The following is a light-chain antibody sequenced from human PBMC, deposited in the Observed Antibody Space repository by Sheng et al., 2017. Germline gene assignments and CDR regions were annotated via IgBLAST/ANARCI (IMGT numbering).Light chain of an antibody. J-gene: IGKJ3*01. CDR1: QGISSY. Sequence: AIRMTQSPSSLSASTGDRVTITCRATQGISSYLAWYQQKPGKAPKLLIYAASTLHSGVPSRFSGSGSGTDFTLTISSLQAEDFATYYCQQANSFPLTFGPGTKVDIK. CDR2: AAS. V-gene: IGKV1-8*01. CDR3: QQANSFPLT.